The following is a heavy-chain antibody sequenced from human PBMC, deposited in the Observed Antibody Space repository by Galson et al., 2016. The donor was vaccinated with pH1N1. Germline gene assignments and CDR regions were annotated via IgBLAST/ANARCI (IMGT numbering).Heavy chain of an antibody. CDR1: GGTFSSFG. CDR2: IIGMFAKT. D-gene: IGHD2-21*02. CDR3: ARSPGYMVTALDN. Sequence: KVSCKASGGTFSSFGISWVQQAPGQGLEWMGGIIGMFAKTNYAQKFQGRVTITADELTSTAYMDLSSLTSEDTAVYYCARSPGYMVTALDNWGHGTLVTVSS. J-gene: IGHJ4*01. V-gene: IGHV1-69*01.